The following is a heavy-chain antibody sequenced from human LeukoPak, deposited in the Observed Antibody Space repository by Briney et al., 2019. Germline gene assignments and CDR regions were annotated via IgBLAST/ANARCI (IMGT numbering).Heavy chain of an antibody. CDR2: IKDDGSAK. CDR1: GFMFSNYW. J-gene: IGHJ4*02. V-gene: IGHV3-7*05. CDR3: VSTNTFDY. Sequence: PGGSPRLSCAVSGFMFSNYWMSWVRQAPGKGLEWVANIKDDGSAKNYLDSVKGRFTISRDNARDSLYLQLNSLRAEDTAVYYCVSTNTFDYWGQGTLVTVSS.